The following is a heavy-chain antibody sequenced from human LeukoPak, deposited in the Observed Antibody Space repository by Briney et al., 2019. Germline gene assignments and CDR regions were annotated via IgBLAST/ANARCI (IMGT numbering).Heavy chain of an antibody. Sequence: GGSLRLSCAASGFTFSDYAMSWVRQAPGKGLEWVSGITGLGTGTDYADSVKGRFTISRDNSRNRLYLQVDSLRAEDTAIYYCAKDPGRIDYLVLFSFDYWGQGTLVTVSS. D-gene: IGHD4/OR15-4a*01. J-gene: IGHJ4*02. CDR3: AKDPGRIDYLVLFSFDY. V-gene: IGHV3-23*01. CDR2: ITGLGTGT. CDR1: GFTFSDYA.